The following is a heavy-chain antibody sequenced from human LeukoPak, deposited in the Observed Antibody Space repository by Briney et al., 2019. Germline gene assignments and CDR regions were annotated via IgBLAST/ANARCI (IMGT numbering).Heavy chain of an antibody. CDR2: IYYSGST. V-gene: IGHV4-59*08. D-gene: IGHD2-2*01. Sequence: SETLSLTCTVSGGSISSYYWSWIRQPPGKGLEWIGYIYYSGSTNYNPSLKSRVTISVDTSKNQFSLKLSSVTAADTAVYYCARPPAAMGSWFDPWGQGTLVTVSS. CDR3: ARPPAAMGSWFDP. J-gene: IGHJ5*02. CDR1: GGSISSYY.